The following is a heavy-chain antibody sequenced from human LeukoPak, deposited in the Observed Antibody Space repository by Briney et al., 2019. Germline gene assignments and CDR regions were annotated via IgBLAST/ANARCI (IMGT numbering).Heavy chain of an antibody. J-gene: IGHJ4*02. V-gene: IGHV3-30*18. Sequence: GGSLRLSCAASGFTFSSYGMHWVRQAPGKGLEWVAVISYDGSNKYYADSVKGRFTISRDNSKNTLYLQMNSLRTEDTAVYHCAKALFGSGSYYFDYWGQGTLVTVSS. CDR1: GFTFSSYG. CDR2: ISYDGSNK. D-gene: IGHD3-10*01. CDR3: AKALFGSGSYYFDY.